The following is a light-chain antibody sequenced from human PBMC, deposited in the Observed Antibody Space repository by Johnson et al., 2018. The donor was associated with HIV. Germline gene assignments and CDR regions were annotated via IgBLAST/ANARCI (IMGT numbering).Light chain of an antibody. V-gene: IGLV1-51*01. CDR1: SSNIGRNY. J-gene: IGLJ1*01. Sequence: QSVLTQPPSVSAAPGQKVTISCSGSSSNIGRNYVSWYQQLPGTAPNLLIFDNNKRPSGIPDRFSGSKSDTSATLGITGLQTGDEAEYYCGTWDTIPRFYVFGTGTKVTVL. CDR2: DNN. CDR3: GTWDTIPRFYV.